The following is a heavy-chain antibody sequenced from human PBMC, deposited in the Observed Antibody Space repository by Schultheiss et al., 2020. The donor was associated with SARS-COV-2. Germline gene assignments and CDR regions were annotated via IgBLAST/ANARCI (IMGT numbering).Heavy chain of an antibody. D-gene: IGHD4-17*01. CDR2: ISWNSGSI. J-gene: IGHJ4*02. CDR1: GFTFDDYA. CDR3: ARGYGDYVGNFDY. V-gene: IGHV3-9*01. Sequence: SLKISCAASGFTFDDYAMHWVRQAPGKGLEWVSGISWNSGSIGYADSVKGRFTISRDNAKNSLYLQMNSLRAEDTAVYYCARGYGDYVGNFDYWGQGTLVTVSS.